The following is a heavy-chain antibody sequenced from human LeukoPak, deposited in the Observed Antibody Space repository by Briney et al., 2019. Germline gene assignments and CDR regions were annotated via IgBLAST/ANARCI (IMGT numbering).Heavy chain of an antibody. J-gene: IGHJ6*03. CDR3: ARVLPVRGVITSTKYYYYYYMDV. D-gene: IGHD3-10*01. CDR2: INHSGST. V-gene: IGHV4-39*07. Sequence: SETLSLTCTVSGGSISSSSYYWSWIRQPPGKGLEWIGEINHSGSTNYNPSLKSRVTISVDTSKNQFSLKLSSVTAADTAVYYCARVLPVRGVITSTKYYYYYYMDVWGKGTTVTVSS. CDR1: GGSISSSSYY.